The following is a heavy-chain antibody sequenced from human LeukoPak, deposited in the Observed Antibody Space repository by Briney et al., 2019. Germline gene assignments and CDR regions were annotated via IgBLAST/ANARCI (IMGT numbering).Heavy chain of an antibody. J-gene: IGHJ6*03. CDR3: ARDPYYYYMDV. CDR1: GYTFTSYA. CDR2: INPSGGST. Sequence: ASVKVSCKASGYTFTSYAISWVRQAPGQGLEWMGIINPSGGSTSYAQKFQGRVTMTRDMSTSTVYMELSSLRSEDTAVYYCARDPYYYYMDVWGKGTTVTVSS. V-gene: IGHV1-46*01.